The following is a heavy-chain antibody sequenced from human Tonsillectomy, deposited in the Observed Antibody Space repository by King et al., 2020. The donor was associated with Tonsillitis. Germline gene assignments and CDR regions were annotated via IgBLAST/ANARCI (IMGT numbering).Heavy chain of an antibody. D-gene: IGHD4-17*01. CDR2: ISAYNGNT. CDR1: GYTFTNYG. Sequence: QLVQSGPEVKKPGASVKVSCKASGYTFTNYGITWVRQAPGQGLEWMGWISAYNGNTNYAQKVQNRVTMTRDTSTTIAYMELRSLRSDDTAVYYCARCHRYGDYDHWYFDLWGRGTLVAVSS. CDR3: ARCHRYGDYDHWYFDL. J-gene: IGHJ2*01. V-gene: IGHV1-18*01.